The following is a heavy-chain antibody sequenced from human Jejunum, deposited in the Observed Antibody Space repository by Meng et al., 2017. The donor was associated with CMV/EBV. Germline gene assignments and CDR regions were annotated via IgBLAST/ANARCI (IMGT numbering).Heavy chain of an antibody. CDR2: IDSDESDR. V-gene: IGHV3-30*19. Sequence: TFSNYWMHWVRQAPGKGLVWVARIDSDESDRDDETKKRYADSVKGRFTISRDNSKNTLYLQMNTLRAEDTGVFYCAAHFWSGAFHIWGQGTTVTVSS. D-gene: IGHD3-3*02. J-gene: IGHJ3*02. CDR3: AAHFWSGAFHI. CDR1: TFSNYW.